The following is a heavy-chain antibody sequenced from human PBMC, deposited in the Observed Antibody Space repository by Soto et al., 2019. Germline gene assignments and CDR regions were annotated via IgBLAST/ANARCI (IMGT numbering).Heavy chain of an antibody. V-gene: IGHV3-9*01. J-gene: IGHJ6*02. D-gene: IGHD4-17*01. Sequence: EVQVVESGGGLVQPGRSLRLSCAASGFTFDDYAMHWVRQAPGKGLEWVSGISWNSGSIDYADSVKGRFTISRDNAKNSLHLQMNSLRAEDTALYYCAKSRRDYGGAHTIHRTDGMDVWGQGTTVTVSS. CDR2: ISWNSGSI. CDR1: GFTFDDYA. CDR3: AKSRRDYGGAHTIHRTDGMDV.